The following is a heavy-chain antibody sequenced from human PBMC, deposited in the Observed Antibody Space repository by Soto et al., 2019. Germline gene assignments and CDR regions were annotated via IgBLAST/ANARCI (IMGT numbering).Heavy chain of an antibody. Sequence: VQLLESGGGLVKPGRTLRLSYTASGFNFGDYTMAWFRQAPGAGLEWVSFIRSKAYGGTTEYAASVKGRFTISRDDSKSIAYLQMNRLQSEDTAVYYCARDVASYDYGDFYGMDVWGQGTTVTVSS. D-gene: IGHD4-17*01. CDR1: GFNFGDYT. V-gene: IGHV3-49*05. CDR2: IRSKAYGGTT. J-gene: IGHJ6*02. CDR3: ARDVASYDYGDFYGMDV.